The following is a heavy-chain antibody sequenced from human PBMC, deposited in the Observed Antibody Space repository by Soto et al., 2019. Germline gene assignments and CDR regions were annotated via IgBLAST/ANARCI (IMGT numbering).Heavy chain of an antibody. CDR1: GGSVSSGSYY. V-gene: IGHV4-61*01. D-gene: IGHD2-21*02. CDR3: ARDAVVTAPNYYGMDV. CDR2: IYYSGST. J-gene: IGHJ6*02. Sequence: NPSETLSLTCTVSGGSVSSGSYYWSWIRQPPGKGLEWIGYIYYSGSTNYNPSLKSRVTISVDTSKNQFSLKLSSVTAADTAVYYCARDAVVTAPNYYGMDVWGQGTTVTVSS.